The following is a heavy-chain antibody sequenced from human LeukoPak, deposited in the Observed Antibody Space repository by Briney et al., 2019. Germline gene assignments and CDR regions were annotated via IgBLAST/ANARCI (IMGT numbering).Heavy chain of an antibody. CDR2: INPNSGGT. Sequence: ASVKVSCKASGYTFTGYYMHWVRQAPGQGLEWMGWINPNSGGTNYAQKFQGRVTMTRDTSISTAYMELSSLRSEDTAVYYCATAWLLPLPGGGNWFDPWGQGTLVTVSS. D-gene: IGHD2-15*01. J-gene: IGHJ5*02. CDR1: GYTFTGYY. CDR3: ATAWLLPLPGGGNWFDP. V-gene: IGHV1-2*02.